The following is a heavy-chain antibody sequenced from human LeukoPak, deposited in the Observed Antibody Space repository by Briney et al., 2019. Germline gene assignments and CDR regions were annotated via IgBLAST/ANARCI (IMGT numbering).Heavy chain of an antibody. CDR3: ARSSSYDY. V-gene: IGHV4-34*01. CDR1: GGSFSGYY. D-gene: IGHD6-13*01. Sequence: SETLSLTCGVYGGSFSGYYWTWIRQPPGKGLEWFGEINHSGITNYNPSLKSRVTISIDTSKSQFSLKLNSVTAADTAVYYCARSSSYDYWGQGTLVTVSS. J-gene: IGHJ4*02. CDR2: INHSGIT.